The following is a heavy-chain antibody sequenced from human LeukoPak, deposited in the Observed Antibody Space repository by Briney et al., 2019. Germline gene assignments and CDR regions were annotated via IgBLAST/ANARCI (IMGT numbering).Heavy chain of an antibody. V-gene: IGHV3-74*01. D-gene: IGHD2-15*01. J-gene: IGHJ4*02. CDR2: INSDGSST. CDR3: AREWSAVVAATYDY. CDR1: GFTFSSYA. Sequence: PGRSLRLSCAASGFTFSSYAMHWVRQAPGKGLVWVSRINSDGSSTSYADSVKGRFTISRDNAKNTLYLQMNSLRAEDTAVYYCAREWSAVVAATYDYWGQGTLVTVSS.